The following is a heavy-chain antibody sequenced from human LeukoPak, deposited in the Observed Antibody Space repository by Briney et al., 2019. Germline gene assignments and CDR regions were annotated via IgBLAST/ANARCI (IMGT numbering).Heavy chain of an antibody. J-gene: IGHJ4*02. D-gene: IGHD6-19*01. Sequence: SVKVSCKASGGTFSSYAISWVRQAPGQGLEWMGGIIPIFGTANYAQKFQGRVTITADESTSTACMELSSLRSEDTAVYYCAGLFQGRIAVAGTDYWGQGTLVTVSS. V-gene: IGHV1-69*13. CDR1: GGTFSSYA. CDR2: IIPIFGTA. CDR3: AGLFQGRIAVAGTDY.